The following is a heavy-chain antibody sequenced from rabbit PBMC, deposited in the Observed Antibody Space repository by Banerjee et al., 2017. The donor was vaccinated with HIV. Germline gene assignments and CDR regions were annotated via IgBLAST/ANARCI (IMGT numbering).Heavy chain of an antibody. J-gene: IGHJ4*01. Sequence: QEHLKETGGGLVQPGGSLTLSCKAAGFSLSSHAMNWVRQAPGKGLEWIGIIYVGSGGTDYAIWVNGRFTISKTSSTTVTLQMTSLTAADTATYFCARDRPPGNTGYGSTNLCGQGTLVTVS. CDR3: ARDRPPGNTGYGSTNL. D-gene: IGHD6-1*01. CDR2: IYVGSGGT. CDR1: GFSLSSHA. V-gene: IGHV1S45*01.